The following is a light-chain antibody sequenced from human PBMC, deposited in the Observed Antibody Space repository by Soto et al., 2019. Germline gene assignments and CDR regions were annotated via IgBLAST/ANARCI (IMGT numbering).Light chain of an antibody. CDR2: DVS. CDR3: SSYTSSSTRV. Sequence: QSVLTQPASVSWSPGQSITISCTGTSSDVGGYNYVSWYQQHPGKAPKLMIYDVSNRPSGVSNRFSGSKSGNTASLTISGLQAEDEADYYCSSYTSSSTRVFGTGTKSPS. CDR1: SSDVGGYNY. V-gene: IGLV2-14*01. J-gene: IGLJ1*01.